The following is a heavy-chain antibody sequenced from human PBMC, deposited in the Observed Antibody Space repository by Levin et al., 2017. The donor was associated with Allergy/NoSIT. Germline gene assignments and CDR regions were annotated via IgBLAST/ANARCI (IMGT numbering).Heavy chain of an antibody. Sequence: GGSLRLSCVASGFTFKYARMTWVRQAPGKGLEWVGHIKNIPDGATTDYAAPVRGRFLISRDDSENTVHLQMNSLKTEDTAVYYCTTLRDYGGILFDYWGQGALVSVSS. V-gene: IGHV3-15*01. J-gene: IGHJ4*02. D-gene: IGHD4-23*01. CDR3: TTLRDYGGILFDY. CDR2: IKNIPDGATT. CDR1: GFTFKYAR.